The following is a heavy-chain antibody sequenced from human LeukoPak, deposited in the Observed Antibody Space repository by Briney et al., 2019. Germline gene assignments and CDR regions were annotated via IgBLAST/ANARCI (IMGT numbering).Heavy chain of an antibody. V-gene: IGHV3-23*01. Sequence: GGSLRLSCAASGFTFTNYAMNWVRQAPGKGLEWVSAITSNGAGTYYADSVKGRFTISRDDAKKSVFLQMHSLRADDTAVYYCAREASLGWGQGTVVTVSS. CDR2: ITSNGAGT. CDR3: AREASLG. CDR1: GFTFTNYA. J-gene: IGHJ3*01.